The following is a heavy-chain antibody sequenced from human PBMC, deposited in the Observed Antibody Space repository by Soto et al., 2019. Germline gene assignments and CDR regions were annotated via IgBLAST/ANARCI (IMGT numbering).Heavy chain of an antibody. Sequence: GGSLRLSCAASGFTFSSYAMSWVRQAPGKGLEWVSAISGSGGSTYYADSVKGRFTISRDNSKNTLYLQMNSLRAEDTAVYDCAKAKLYYDILTGYYFDYWGQGTLVTVSS. V-gene: IGHV3-23*01. D-gene: IGHD3-9*01. CDR2: ISGSGGST. CDR3: AKAKLYYDILTGYYFDY. J-gene: IGHJ4*02. CDR1: GFTFSSYA.